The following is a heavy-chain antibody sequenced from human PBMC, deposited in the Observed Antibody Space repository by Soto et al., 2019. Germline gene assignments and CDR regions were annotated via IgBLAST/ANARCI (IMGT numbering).Heavy chain of an antibody. CDR1: GYTFTSYG. CDR2: ISAYNGNT. CDR3: ARDRAYYDSSGSRAFFDY. J-gene: IGHJ4*02. V-gene: IGHV1-18*04. D-gene: IGHD3-22*01. Sequence: ASVKVSCKASGYTFTSYGISWVRQAPGQGLEWMGWISAYNGNTNYAQKLQGRVTMTTDTSTSTAYMELRSLRSDDTAVYYCARDRAYYDSSGSRAFFDYWGQGTLVTVCS.